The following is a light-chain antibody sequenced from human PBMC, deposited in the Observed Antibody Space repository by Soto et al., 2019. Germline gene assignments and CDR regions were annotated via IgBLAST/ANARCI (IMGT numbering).Light chain of an antibody. CDR2: DVS. CDR3: CACAGRPGYV. CDR1: SSDVGGYNY. V-gene: IGLV2-11*01. J-gene: IGLJ1*01. Sequence: QSALTQPRSVSGSPGQSVTISCTGTSSDVGGYNYVSWYQQHPGKAPKVMIYDVSERPSGVPDRFSGSKSGNTASLTISGLQAEDGADYYCCACAGRPGYVLGTGAKLTVL.